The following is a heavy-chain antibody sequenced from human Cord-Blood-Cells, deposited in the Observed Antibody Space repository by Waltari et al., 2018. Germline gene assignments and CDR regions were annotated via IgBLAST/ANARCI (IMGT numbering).Heavy chain of an antibody. V-gene: IGHV3-9*01. CDR1: GFTFDDYA. CDR2: ISWNSGSI. J-gene: IGHJ4*02. CDR3: AKAVYSSSYFDY. Sequence: EVQLVESGGGLVQPGRSLRLSCAASGFTFDDYAMHWVRQAPGKGLEGVSGISWNSGSIGYADSVKGRFTISRDNAKNSLYLQMNSLRAEDTALYYCAKAVYSSSYFDYWGQGTLVTVSS. D-gene: IGHD6-6*01.